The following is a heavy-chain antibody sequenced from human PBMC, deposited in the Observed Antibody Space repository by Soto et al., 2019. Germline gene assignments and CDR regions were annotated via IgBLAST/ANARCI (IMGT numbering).Heavy chain of an antibody. Sequence: GGSLRLSCAASGFTFSSYAMHWVRQAPGKGLEWVAVISYDGSNKYYAESVKGRFTISRDNSKNTLYLQMNSLRAEDTAVYYCARDLVVVTAIPYYYYGMDVWGQGTTVTVSS. D-gene: IGHD2-21*02. CDR2: ISYDGSNK. CDR1: GFTFSSYA. J-gene: IGHJ6*02. CDR3: ARDLVVVTAIPYYYYGMDV. V-gene: IGHV3-30-3*01.